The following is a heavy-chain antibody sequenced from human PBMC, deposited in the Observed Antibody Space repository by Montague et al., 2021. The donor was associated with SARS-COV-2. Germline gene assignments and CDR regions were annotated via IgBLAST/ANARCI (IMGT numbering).Heavy chain of an antibody. V-gene: IGHV4-34*01. J-gene: IGHJ6*03. CDR2: IHHGGST. CDR1: GGSFSTYS. D-gene: IGHD3-10*01. CDR3: ARLGDGVVPSPILGVGPYYSYYYMDV. Sequence: SETLSLTCAVHGGSFSTYSWNWIRQPPGKGLEWIGEIHHGGSTNYNPSPKSRVTISAATSKTQFSLKLTSVAAADTAVYYCARLGDGVVPSPILGVGPYYSYYYMDVWGKGTTVTVSS.